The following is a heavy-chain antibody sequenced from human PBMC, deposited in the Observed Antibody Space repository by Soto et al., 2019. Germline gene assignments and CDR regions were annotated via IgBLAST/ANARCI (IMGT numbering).Heavy chain of an antibody. CDR1: GGSISSYY. J-gene: IGHJ6*03. CDR3: ARGGPIAVAGTGYYYYYYMDV. D-gene: IGHD6-19*01. CDR2: IYYSGNT. V-gene: IGHV4-59*08. Sequence: ASETLSLTCTVSGGSISSYYWSWIRQPPGKGLEWIGYIYYSGNTNYNPSLKSRVTISVDTSKNQFSLKLSSVTAADTAVYYCARGGPIAVAGTGYYYYYYMDVWGKGTTVTVSS.